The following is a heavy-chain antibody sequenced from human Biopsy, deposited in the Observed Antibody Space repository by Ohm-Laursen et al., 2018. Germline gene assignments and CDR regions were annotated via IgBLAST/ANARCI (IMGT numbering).Heavy chain of an antibody. CDR1: GGPFNNHA. Sequence: SVKVSCKASGGPFNNHAFSWVRQAPGQGLEWLGRIVPILGTVNYAQRFQGRVALTADKPTGTAYMELNRLISDDTAVYYCATDADGYYTEFDFWGQGTLITVSS. J-gene: IGHJ4*02. CDR2: IVPILGTV. CDR3: ATDADGYYTEFDF. V-gene: IGHV1-69*10. D-gene: IGHD5-24*01.